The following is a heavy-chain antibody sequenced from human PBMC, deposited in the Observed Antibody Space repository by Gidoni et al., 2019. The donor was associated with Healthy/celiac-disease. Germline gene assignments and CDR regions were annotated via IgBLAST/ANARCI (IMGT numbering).Heavy chain of an antibody. CDR3: ARDLGRSYYDFWSGYPSYGMDV. Sequence: QVQLVQSGAEVKKPGASVKVSCKASGYTFTGYYMHWVRQAPGQGLEWMGWINPNSGGTNYAQKFQGWVTMTRDTSISTAYMELSRLRSDDTAVYYCARDLGRSYYDFWSGYPSYGMDVWGQGTTVTVSS. CDR2: INPNSGGT. J-gene: IGHJ6*02. CDR1: GYTFTGYY. V-gene: IGHV1-2*04. D-gene: IGHD3-3*01.